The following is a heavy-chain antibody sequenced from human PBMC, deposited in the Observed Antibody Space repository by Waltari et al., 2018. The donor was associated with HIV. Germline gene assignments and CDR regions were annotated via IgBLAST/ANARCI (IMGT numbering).Heavy chain of an antibody. CDR3: AHTNTGTVTTWDY. D-gene: IGHD4-4*01. V-gene: IGHV2-5*02. Sequence: QITLKESGPTLVRLTQTLTLTCTVSGFSLTTHKVSVAWIRQPPGKPLEWLGFIYWDDEKRYNASLKSRLTITKDTSKSQVVLTMTDMGPLDTGTYFCAHTNTGTVTTWDYWGQGALVTVSS. J-gene: IGHJ4*02. CDR1: GFSLTTHKVS. CDR2: IYWDDEK.